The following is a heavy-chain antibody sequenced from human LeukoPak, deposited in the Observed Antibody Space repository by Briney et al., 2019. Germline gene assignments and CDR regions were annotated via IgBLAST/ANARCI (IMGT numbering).Heavy chain of an antibody. V-gene: IGHV4-38-2*01. Sequence: SETLSLTCAVSGYSISSGYYWGWIRQPPGKGLQWIGSIFQRGYSYYNPSLKSRVTISVDTSRNQFSLKLSSVTAADTAVYYCAGDKETAGNGRPNWFDPWGQGTLVTVSS. J-gene: IGHJ5*02. CDR1: GYSISSGYY. D-gene: IGHD6-13*01. CDR3: AGDKETAGNGRPNWFDP. CDR2: IFQRGYS.